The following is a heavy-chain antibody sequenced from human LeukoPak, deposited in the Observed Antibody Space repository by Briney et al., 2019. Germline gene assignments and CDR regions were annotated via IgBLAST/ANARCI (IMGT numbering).Heavy chain of an antibody. Sequence: GGSLRLSCAASGFTFSSYWMHWVRQAPGKGLGWVSRINSDGSSTSYADSVKGRFTISRDNAKNTLYLQMNSLRAEDTAVYYCAGWWELALFNYWGQGTLVTVSS. V-gene: IGHV3-74*01. CDR1: GFTFSSYW. D-gene: IGHD1-26*01. CDR3: AGWWELALFNY. CDR2: INSDGSST. J-gene: IGHJ4*02.